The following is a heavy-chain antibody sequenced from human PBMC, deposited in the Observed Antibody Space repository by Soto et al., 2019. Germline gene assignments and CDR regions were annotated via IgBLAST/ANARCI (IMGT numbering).Heavy chain of an antibody. V-gene: IGHV5-51*01. J-gene: IGHJ4*02. CDR3: ARRFEADCSSTSCYPYYFDY. Sequence: GESLKISCKGSGYSFTGYWIGWVRQMPGKGLEWMGIIYPGDSDTRYSPSFQGQVTISADKSISTAYLQWSSLKASDTAMYYCARRFEADCSSTSCYPYYFDYWGQGTLVTVSS. D-gene: IGHD2-2*01. CDR1: GYSFTGYW. CDR2: IYPGDSDT.